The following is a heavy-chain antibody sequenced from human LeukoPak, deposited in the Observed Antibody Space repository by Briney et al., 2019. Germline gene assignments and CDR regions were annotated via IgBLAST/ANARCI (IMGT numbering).Heavy chain of an antibody. CDR1: GFTFSSYS. CDR2: ISSSSSYI. D-gene: IGHD3-16*01. V-gene: IGHV3-21*01. Sequence: GGSLRLSCAASGFTFSSYSMNWVRQAPGKGLEWVSSISSSSSYIYYADSVKGRFTISRDNAKNSLYLQMNSLRAGDTAVYYCARDGARGTYYYGMDVWGKGTTVTVSS. CDR3: ARDGARGTYYYGMDV. J-gene: IGHJ6*04.